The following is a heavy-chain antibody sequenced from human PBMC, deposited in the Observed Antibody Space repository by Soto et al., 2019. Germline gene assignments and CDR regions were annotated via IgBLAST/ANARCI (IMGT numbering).Heavy chain of an antibody. Sequence: ASVKVSCKASGYTFTSYGISWVRQAPGQGLEWMGWISAYNGNTNYAQKLQGRVTMTTDTSTSTAYMELRSLRSDDTAVYYCASVGVAAAGRLYGMDVWGQGTTVTVSS. V-gene: IGHV1-18*04. CDR1: GYTFTSYG. D-gene: IGHD6-13*01. CDR2: ISAYNGNT. CDR3: ASVGVAAAGRLYGMDV. J-gene: IGHJ6*02.